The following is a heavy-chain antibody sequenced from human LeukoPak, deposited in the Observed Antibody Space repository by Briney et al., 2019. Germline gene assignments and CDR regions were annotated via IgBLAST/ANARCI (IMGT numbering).Heavy chain of an antibody. V-gene: IGHV4-4*07. D-gene: IGHD3-10*01. CDR1: GGSISSYY. J-gene: IGHJ4*02. CDR3: ARGLWFGDENPPYFDY. Sequence: SETLSLTCTVSGGSISSYYWSWIRQPAGKGLEWIGRIYTSGSTNYNPSLKSRVTISIDTSKNQFSLKLSSVTAADTAVYYCARGLWFGDENPPYFDYWGQGILVTVSS. CDR2: IYTSGST.